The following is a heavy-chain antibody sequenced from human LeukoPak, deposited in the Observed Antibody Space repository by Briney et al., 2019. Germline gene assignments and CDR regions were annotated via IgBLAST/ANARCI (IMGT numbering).Heavy chain of an antibody. CDR3: ARDGKDFYYYYYYYMDV. D-gene: IGHD1-26*01. V-gene: IGHV1-18*01. Sequence: ASVKVSCKASGYSSTNYGISWVRQAPGQGLEWMGWIHIYRGNTNYAQKFQGRVTMTTDTSTSTVYMEVRGLRSDDTAVYYCARDGKDFYYYYYYYMDVWGKGTTVIVSS. CDR1: GYSSTNYG. J-gene: IGHJ6*03. CDR2: IHIYRGNT.